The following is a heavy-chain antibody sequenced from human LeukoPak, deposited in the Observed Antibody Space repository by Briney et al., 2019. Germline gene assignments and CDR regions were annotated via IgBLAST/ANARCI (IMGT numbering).Heavy chain of an antibody. CDR3: ATKRGEGRPFDP. CDR2: IYYSGST. J-gene: IGHJ5*02. Sequence: PSETLSLTCTVSGGSISSSSYYWGWIRQPPGKGLEWIGSIYYSGSTYYNPSLKSRVTISVDTSKNQFSLKLSSVTAADTAVYYCATKRGEGRPFDPWGQGTLVTVSS. CDR1: GGSISSSSYY. D-gene: IGHD1-1*01. V-gene: IGHV4-39*07.